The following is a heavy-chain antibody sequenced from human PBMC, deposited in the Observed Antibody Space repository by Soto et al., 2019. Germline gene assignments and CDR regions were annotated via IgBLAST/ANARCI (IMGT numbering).Heavy chain of an antibody. V-gene: IGHV4-59*08. CDR3: ARGYGGTLAY. J-gene: IGHJ4*01. Sequence: QVQLQESGPGLVKPSETLSLTCTVSGGSISSYYWCWIRQPPGKGLEWIGYIYYSGSTNYNPSLKSRVTLSVDTSKNKYSLKLSSVTAADTAVYYCARGYGGTLAYWGHGTLVTVSS. CDR1: GGSISSYY. D-gene: IGHD4-17*01. CDR2: IYYSGST.